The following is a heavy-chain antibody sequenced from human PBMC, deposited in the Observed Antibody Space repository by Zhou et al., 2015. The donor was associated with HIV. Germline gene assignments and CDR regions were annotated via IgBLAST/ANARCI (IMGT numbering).Heavy chain of an antibody. CDR3: ARGRWEIPDEY. Sequence: QVQLVQSGAEVKKPGSSVKVSCKASGGSFSTDGITWVRQAPGQGLEWMGWMNAKGGQTGYAQNFRGRVTMTRDTSISTAYMELSGLTSEDTAVYYCARGRWEIPDEYWGQGTLVTVSP. CDR2: MNAKGGQT. CDR1: GGSFSTDG. D-gene: IGHD4-23*01. J-gene: IGHJ4*02. V-gene: IGHV1-8*02.